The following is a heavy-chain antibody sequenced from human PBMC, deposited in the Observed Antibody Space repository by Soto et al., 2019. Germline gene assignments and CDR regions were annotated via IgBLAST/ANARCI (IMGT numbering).Heavy chain of an antibody. CDR2: INPNSGGT. V-gene: IGHV1-2*04. Sequence: SXKVSCQAAGYTXTGYYMHWVRQAPGQGLEWMGWINPNSGGTNYAQKFQGWFTMTRDTSISTAYMELSRLRSDDTAVHYCARDRITGNYYYGMDVWGQGITVTVSS. CDR1: GYTXTGYY. J-gene: IGHJ6*02. D-gene: IGHD1-20*01. CDR3: ARDRITGNYYYGMDV.